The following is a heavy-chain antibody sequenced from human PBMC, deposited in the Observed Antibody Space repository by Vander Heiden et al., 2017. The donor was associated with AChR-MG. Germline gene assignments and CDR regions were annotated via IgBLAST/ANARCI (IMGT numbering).Heavy chain of an antibody. J-gene: IGHJ4*02. CDR3: ANDPSGYSSGWPFDY. CDR2: ISGSGGAT. D-gene: IGHD6-19*01. V-gene: IGHV3-23*01. CDR1: GVTFSTYA. Sequence: EVQLLESGGGVVQPGGSLRLPCAASGVTFSTYAMSCVRQAPGRGLEWVSAISGSGGATYYADSVKGRFTISRDNSKNTLYLQMNSLRAEDTAVYYCANDPSGYSSGWPFDYWGQGTLFTVSS.